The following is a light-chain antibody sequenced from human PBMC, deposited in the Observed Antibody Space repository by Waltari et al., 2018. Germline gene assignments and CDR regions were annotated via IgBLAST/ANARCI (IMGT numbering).Light chain of an antibody. V-gene: IGKV2D-29*02. CDR3: MQNIQLPT. J-gene: IGKJ1*01. CDR1: QSLLHSDGRTR. Sequence: IVMTQSPLSLSVTPGQPASMSCKSSQSLLHSDGRTRLFWYLQKAGRSPRLLISEVYDRFSGVSDRFSSSGSGTDFTLIISRVEPEYVGIYFCMQNIQLPTFGQGTKVQI. CDR2: EVY.